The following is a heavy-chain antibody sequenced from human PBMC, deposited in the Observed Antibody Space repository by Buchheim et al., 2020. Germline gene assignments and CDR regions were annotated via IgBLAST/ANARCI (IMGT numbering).Heavy chain of an antibody. V-gene: IGHV3-23*01. D-gene: IGHD2-2*01. CDR2: ISTSGGST. CDR3: AREYCSSTSCYFITGWYFDL. Sequence: EVQLLESGGGLVQPGGSLRLSCAASGFTFSSYAMSWVRQAPGKGLEWVSSISTSGGSTYYADSVKGRFTISRENAKDSLYLQMNSLRDEDTAVYYCAREYCSSTSCYFITGWYFDLWGRGTL. CDR1: GFTFSSYA. J-gene: IGHJ2*01.